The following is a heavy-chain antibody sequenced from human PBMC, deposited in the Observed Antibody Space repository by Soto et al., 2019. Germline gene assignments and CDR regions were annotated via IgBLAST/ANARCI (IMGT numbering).Heavy chain of an antibody. J-gene: IGHJ5*02. CDR1: GGSISSYY. D-gene: IGHD2-21*02. CDR2: IFYSGRSGST. Sequence: SETLSLTCSVYGGSISSYYWSWIRQPPGKGLEWIGYIFYSGRSGSTNYNPSLKSRVTISVDTSKNQFSLKLSSVTAADTAVYYCARTALGWFDPWGQGTLVTVSS. V-gene: IGHV4-59*01. CDR3: ARTALGWFDP.